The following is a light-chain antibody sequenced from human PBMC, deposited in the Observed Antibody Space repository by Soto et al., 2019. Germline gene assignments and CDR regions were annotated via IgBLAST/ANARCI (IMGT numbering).Light chain of an antibody. CDR3: QQYNNWPPGDT. Sequence: EIVMTQSPATLPVSPGERATLSCRASQSVNNNLAWYQQKPGQAPRLLIHGASTRATGIPARFSGSGSGTEFTLTISSLQSEDFAVYYCQQYNNWPPGDTFGQGTRLEVK. J-gene: IGKJ2*01. V-gene: IGKV3-15*01. CDR1: QSVNNN. CDR2: GAS.